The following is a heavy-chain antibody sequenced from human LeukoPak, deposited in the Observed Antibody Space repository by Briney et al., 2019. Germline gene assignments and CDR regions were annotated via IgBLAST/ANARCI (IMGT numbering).Heavy chain of an antibody. CDR2: ISGSAGST. CDR3: AKEWTSMTYFDY. Sequence: GGSLRLSCVASGFTFSNYALTWIRQAPGKGLEWVSAISGSAGSTHYADSVKGRSTISRDNSKNTLYLQMNRLRAEDTAVYYCAKEWTSMTYFDYWGQGTLVTVSS. CDR1: GFTFSNYA. V-gene: IGHV3-23*01. D-gene: IGHD2/OR15-2a*01. J-gene: IGHJ4*02.